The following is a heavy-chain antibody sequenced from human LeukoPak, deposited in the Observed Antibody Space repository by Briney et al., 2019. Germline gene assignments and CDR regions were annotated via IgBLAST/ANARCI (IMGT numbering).Heavy chain of an antibody. Sequence: ASVKVSCKASGYTFTHYYIHCVRQAPGQGLEWMGIINPSGGSTSYAQKFQGRVIMTRDTSTSTVYMELSSLRSEDTAAYYCARGVQTAAAGTRIDYWGQGTLVTVSS. J-gene: IGHJ4*02. CDR3: ARGVQTAAAGTRIDY. D-gene: IGHD6-13*01. CDR2: INPSGGST. CDR1: GYTFTHYY. V-gene: IGHV1-46*01.